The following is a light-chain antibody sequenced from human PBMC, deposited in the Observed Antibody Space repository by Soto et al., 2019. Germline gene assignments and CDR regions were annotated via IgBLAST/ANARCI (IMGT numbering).Light chain of an antibody. CDR1: QSFSNG. CDR2: LAS. CDR3: QQYNSYPIT. V-gene: IGKV1-5*03. Sequence: DIQMTQSPSTLSASVGDRVTITCRASQSFSNGLAWYQQKPGKAPKLLIYLASTLVFGVPSRFSGSGSGTEFTLTISGLQPDDFATYYCQQYNSYPITFGPGTKVDIK. J-gene: IGKJ3*01.